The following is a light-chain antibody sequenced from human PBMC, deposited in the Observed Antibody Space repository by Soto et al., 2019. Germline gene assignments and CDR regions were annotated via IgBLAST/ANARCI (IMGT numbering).Light chain of an antibody. CDR3: CSYAGSYTPVV. J-gene: IGLJ2*01. Sequence: QSALTQPRSVSGSPGQSVTISCTGTSSDVGAYNCVSWYQQHPGKAPKLMIYDVSKRPSGVPDRFSGSKSGNTASLTISGLQAEDEGDYYCCSYAGSYTPVVFGGGTKLTVL. V-gene: IGLV2-11*01. CDR1: SSDVGAYNC. CDR2: DVS.